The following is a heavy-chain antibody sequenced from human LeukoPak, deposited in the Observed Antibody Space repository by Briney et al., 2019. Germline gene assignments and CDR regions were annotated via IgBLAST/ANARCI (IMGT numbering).Heavy chain of an antibody. CDR3: ARDRRMIAYAFDI. D-gene: IGHD3-22*01. V-gene: IGHV3-33*01. J-gene: IGHJ3*02. CDR1: GFTFSSYG. CDR2: IWYDGTNK. Sequence: PGGSLRLSCAASGFTFSSYGMHWVRQAPGKGLEWVAVIWYDGTNKYYADSVKGRFTISRDNSKNTLFLQMNSLGAEDTAVYYCARDRRMIAYAFDIWGQGTMVTVSS.